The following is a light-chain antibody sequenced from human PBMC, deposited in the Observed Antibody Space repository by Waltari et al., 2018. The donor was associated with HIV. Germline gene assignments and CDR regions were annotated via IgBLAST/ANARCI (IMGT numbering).Light chain of an antibody. CDR2: HDS. Sequence: SYELTQPPSVSVSPGQTASIICSGDHLDHKYIWWYQQKSGQSPVLVIYHDSKRPPGIPERFSGSSSGHTATLTISETQTVDEADYYCQTWDNNFYVFGTGTKVTVL. CDR1: HLDHKY. V-gene: IGLV3-1*01. J-gene: IGLJ1*01. CDR3: QTWDNNFYV.